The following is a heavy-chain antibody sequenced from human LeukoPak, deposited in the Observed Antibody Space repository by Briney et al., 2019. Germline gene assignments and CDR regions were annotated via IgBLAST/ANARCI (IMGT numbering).Heavy chain of an antibody. D-gene: IGHD2-2*01. CDR3: AKDWAIAGSYYCMDV. Sequence: GGSLRLSCAASGFTFSTYSMNWVRQAPGKGLEWVSSISSSSSYIRYADSMKGRFTISRDNAKKSLYLQMNSLRAEDTAVYYCAKDWAIAGSYYCMDVWGKGTTVTISS. V-gene: IGHV3-21*01. CDR1: GFTFSTYS. CDR2: ISSSSSYI. J-gene: IGHJ6*03.